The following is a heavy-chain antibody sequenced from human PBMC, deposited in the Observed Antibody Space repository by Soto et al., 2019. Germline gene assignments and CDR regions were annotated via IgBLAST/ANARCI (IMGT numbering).Heavy chain of an antibody. CDR1: GFTFSSYA. V-gene: IGHV3-30-3*01. J-gene: IGHJ6*02. D-gene: IGHD3-10*02. CDR3: AREGASMLDGMDV. CDR2: ISYDGSNK. Sequence: GGSLRLSCAASGFTFSSYAMHWVRQAPGKGLEWVAVISYDGSNKYYADSVKGRFTISRDNSKNTLYLQMNSLRAEDTAVYYCAREGASMLDGMDVWGQGTTVTVSS.